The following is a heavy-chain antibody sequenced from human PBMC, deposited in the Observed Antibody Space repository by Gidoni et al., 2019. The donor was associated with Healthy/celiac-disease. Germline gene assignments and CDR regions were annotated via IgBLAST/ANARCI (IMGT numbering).Heavy chain of an antibody. CDR1: GFTFSRYW. Sequence: EVQLVESGGGLVQPGGSLRLSCAASGFTFSRYWMHWVRQAPGKGLVWVSRINSDGSSTSYADSVKGRFTISRDNAKNTLYLQMNSLRAEDTAVYYCARNGGSSWYGWTPYYYYYGMDVWGQGTTVTVSS. D-gene: IGHD6-13*01. CDR2: INSDGSST. CDR3: ARNGGSSWYGWTPYYYYYGMDV. J-gene: IGHJ6*02. V-gene: IGHV3-74*01.